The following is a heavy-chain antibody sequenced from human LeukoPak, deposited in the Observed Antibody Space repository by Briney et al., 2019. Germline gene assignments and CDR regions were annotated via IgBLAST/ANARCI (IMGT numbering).Heavy chain of an antibody. V-gene: IGHV3-7*01. D-gene: IGHD6-13*01. J-gene: IGHJ4*02. CDR2: IKQDGSEK. CDR3: AILPRYSSGWYEVNY. Sequence: AGGSLRLTCAASGFTFSSYWLSWVRQAPAKGREGVANIKQDGSEKYYVDSAKGRFTISRDNAKNSLYLQMNSLRAEDTAVYYCAILPRYSSGWYEVNYWGQGTLVTVSS. CDR1: GFTFSSYW.